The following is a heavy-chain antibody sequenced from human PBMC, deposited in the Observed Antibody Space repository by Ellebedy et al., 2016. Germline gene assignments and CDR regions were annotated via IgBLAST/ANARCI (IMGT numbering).Heavy chain of an antibody. D-gene: IGHD6-6*01. Sequence: GGSLRLSXAASGFTFSNAWMSWVRQAPGKGLEWVGRIKSKTDGGTTDYAAPVKGRFTISRDDSKNTLYLQMNSLKTEDTAVYYCTTDNFLGARLENYWGQGTLVTVSS. J-gene: IGHJ4*02. CDR3: TTDNFLGARLENY. CDR2: IKSKTDGGTT. CDR1: GFTFSNAW. V-gene: IGHV3-15*01.